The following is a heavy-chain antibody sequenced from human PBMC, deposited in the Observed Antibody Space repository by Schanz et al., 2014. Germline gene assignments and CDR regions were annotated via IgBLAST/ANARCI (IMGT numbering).Heavy chain of an antibody. Sequence: VQLLESGGTVVQPGGSLRVSCAASGFVFRTFAMYWVRQAPGKGLEWVALISYDGSSKNHADSVQGRFTISRDSSKNTLYLQMNSLRAEDTAVYYCAKDYQDCSSTSCYLWENYYMDVWGKGTTVTDSS. V-gene: IGHV3-30*18. CDR1: GFVFRTFA. CDR2: ISYDGSSK. CDR3: AKDYQDCSSTSCYLWENYYMDV. D-gene: IGHD2-2*01. J-gene: IGHJ6*03.